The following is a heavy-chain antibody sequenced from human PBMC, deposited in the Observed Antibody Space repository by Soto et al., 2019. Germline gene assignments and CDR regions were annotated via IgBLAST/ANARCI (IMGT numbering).Heavy chain of an antibody. CDR3: ARDSGYSSSWYYDAFDI. D-gene: IGHD6-13*01. CDR1: GYTFTSYA. V-gene: IGHV1-3*01. CDR2: INAGNGNT. J-gene: IGHJ3*02. Sequence: QVQLVQSGAEVKKPGASVKVSCKASGYTFTSYAMHWVRQAPGQRLEWMGWINAGNGNTKYSQKFQGRVTITRDTSASTAYMELSSLRSEDTAVYYCARDSGYSSSWYYDAFDIWGQGTMVTVSS.